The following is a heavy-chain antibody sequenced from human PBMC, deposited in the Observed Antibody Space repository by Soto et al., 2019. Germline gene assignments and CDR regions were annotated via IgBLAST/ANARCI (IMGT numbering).Heavy chain of an antibody. CDR3: ARGSTTEKVDS. D-gene: IGHD4-17*01. Sequence: SETLSLTCTVSGDSMSSHYWNWVRQTPGKGLEWIGCIYFTGSTIYNPSLESRVTISADTSKNQFSLKLTSVTAADTAVYYCARGSTTEKVDSWGQGTLVTVSS. CDR2: IYFTGST. CDR1: GDSMSSHY. J-gene: IGHJ4*02. V-gene: IGHV4-59*08.